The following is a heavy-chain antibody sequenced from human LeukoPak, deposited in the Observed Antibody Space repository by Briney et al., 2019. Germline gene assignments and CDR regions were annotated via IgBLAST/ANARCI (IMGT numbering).Heavy chain of an antibody. V-gene: IGHV1-24*01. CDR3: ATSKGLWFGSDSYYYYGMDV. D-gene: IGHD3-10*01. J-gene: IGHJ6*04. Sequence: ASVKVSCKVSGYTLTELSMHWVRQAPGKGLEWMGGFDPEDGERIYAQKFQGRVTMTEDTSTDTAYMELSSLRSEDTAVYYCATSKGLWFGSDSYYYYGMDVWGKGTTVTVSS. CDR2: FDPEDGER. CDR1: GYTLTELS.